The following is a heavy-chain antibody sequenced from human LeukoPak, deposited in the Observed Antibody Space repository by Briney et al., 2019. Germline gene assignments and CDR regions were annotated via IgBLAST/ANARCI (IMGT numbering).Heavy chain of an antibody. CDR2: ISYDGSNK. D-gene: IGHD5-18*01. Sequence: XSLRXSCAASGFTFSSYAMHWVRQAPGKGLEWVAVISYDGSNKYYADSVKGRFTISRDNSKNTLYLQMNSLRAEDTAVYYCARRSGYSYGYGHFDYWGQGTLVTVSS. J-gene: IGHJ4*02. CDR3: ARRSGYSYGYGHFDY. V-gene: IGHV3-30-3*01. CDR1: GFTFSSYA.